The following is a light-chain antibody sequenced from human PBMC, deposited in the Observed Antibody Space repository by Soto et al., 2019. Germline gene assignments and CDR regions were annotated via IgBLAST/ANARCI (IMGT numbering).Light chain of an antibody. V-gene: IGKV3-15*01. CDR2: AAS. Sequence: EIVMTQSPATLSVSPGERATLSCRASQSVSSTLAWYQQKPVQAPRLLIYAASTRPTGIPARFSGGGSGTEFTLTISSLQSEDFAVYYCQQYSNWPPITFGQGTRLEIK. J-gene: IGKJ5*01. CDR3: QQYSNWPPIT. CDR1: QSVSST.